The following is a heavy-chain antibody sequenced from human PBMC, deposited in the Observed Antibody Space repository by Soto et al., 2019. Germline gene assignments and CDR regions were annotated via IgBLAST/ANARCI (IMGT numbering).Heavy chain of an antibody. J-gene: IGHJ2*01. Sequence: EVQLLESGGGLVQPGGSLRLSCAASGFTFSSYAMSWVRQAPGKGLEWVSAISGSGGSTYYADSVKGRFTISRDNSQNTLYLQMNSLRAEDTAVYYCAKGARKGYGDYRFWYFDLWGRGTLVTVSS. CDR3: AKGARKGYGDYRFWYFDL. D-gene: IGHD4-17*01. V-gene: IGHV3-23*01. CDR1: GFTFSSYA. CDR2: ISGSGGST.